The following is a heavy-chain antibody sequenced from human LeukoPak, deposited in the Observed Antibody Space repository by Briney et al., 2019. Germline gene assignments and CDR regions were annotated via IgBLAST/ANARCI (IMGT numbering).Heavy chain of an antibody. CDR3: ARVTYVDDMFYQYFEY. CDR1: SYSISSGSY. D-gene: IGHD4-17*01. Sequence: SETLSLTCAVSSYSISSGSYWGWIRQSPGKGLEWVGSIFHSGNSYYNPSLKSRLTMSVNTSKNQFSLQLTSVTAADTALYYVARVTYVDDMFYQYFEYWGQGILVTVSS. V-gene: IGHV4-38-2*01. J-gene: IGHJ4*02. CDR2: IFHSGNS.